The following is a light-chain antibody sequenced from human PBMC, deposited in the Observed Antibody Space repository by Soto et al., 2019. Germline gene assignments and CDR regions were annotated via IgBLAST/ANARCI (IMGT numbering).Light chain of an antibody. CDR3: QKCKVAPFT. V-gene: IGKV1-27*01. CDR2: AAS. J-gene: IGKJ4*01. Sequence: DIQITQSPSSLSAFLGDRVPITCRASQDIGNFLAWYQQKPGKVPKLLIYAASTLQSGVPSRFSGSGSGTDFTLTISSLQPEDVATYYCQKCKVAPFTFGGGTKVDI. CDR1: QDIGNF.